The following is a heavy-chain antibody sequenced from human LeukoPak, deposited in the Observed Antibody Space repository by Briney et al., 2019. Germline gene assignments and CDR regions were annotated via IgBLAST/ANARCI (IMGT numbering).Heavy chain of an antibody. D-gene: IGHD3-10*01. Sequence: GGSLRLSCAASGFTFSSYSMNWVRQAPGKGLEWVSSISSSSSYIYYADSLKGRFTISRHNAKKSVYLQMNSLRAEDTALYYCAKDEANGSGSYYTQDDAFDIWGQGTMVTVSS. V-gene: IGHV3-21*04. J-gene: IGHJ3*02. CDR3: AKDEANGSGSYYTQDDAFDI. CDR2: ISSSSSYI. CDR1: GFTFSSYS.